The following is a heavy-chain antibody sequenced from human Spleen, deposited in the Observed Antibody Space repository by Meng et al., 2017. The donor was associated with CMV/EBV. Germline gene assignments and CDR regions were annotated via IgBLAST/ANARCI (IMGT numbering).Heavy chain of an antibody. CDR2: IYYSGST. J-gene: IGHJ3*02. V-gene: IGHV4-59*01. CDR1: GGSISSYY. CDR3: ARALGHTSLAFDI. D-gene: IGHD2-21*01. Sequence: SETLSLTCNVSGGSISSYYWSWIRQPPGKGLEWIGYIYYSGSTNYNPSLRSRVTITVDTPKNQFSLELTSVTAADTAVYYCARALGHTSLAFDIWGQGTMVTVSS.